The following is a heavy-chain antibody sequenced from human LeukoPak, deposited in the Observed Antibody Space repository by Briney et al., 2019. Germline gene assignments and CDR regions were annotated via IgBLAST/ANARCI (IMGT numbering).Heavy chain of an antibody. CDR1: GGSISSSSYY. D-gene: IGHD5-12*01. V-gene: IGHV4-39*07. CDR2: IYYSGST. CDR3: ARALGGIVATSLPFN. J-gene: IGHJ4*02. Sequence: SETLSLTCTVSGGSISSSSYYWGWIRQPPGKGLEWIGSIYYSGSTYYNPSLKSRVTISVDTSKNQFSLKLSSVTAADTAVYYCARALGGIVATSLPFNWGQGTLVTVSS.